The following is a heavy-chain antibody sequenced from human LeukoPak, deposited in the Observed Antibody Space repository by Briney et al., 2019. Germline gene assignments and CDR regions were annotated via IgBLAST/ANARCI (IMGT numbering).Heavy chain of an antibody. D-gene: IGHD4-17*01. Sequence: PSETLSLTCTVSGGFMSTYYWNWIRQSPGKGLEWIGYIYYSRRTNYNSSLKSRVTILIDMSKNQFSLKLSSVTAADTAVYYCARDRYGDYVVYYFDYWGQGTLVTVSS. V-gene: IGHV4-59*12. J-gene: IGHJ4*02. CDR2: IYYSRRT. CDR3: ARDRYGDYVVYYFDY. CDR1: GGFMSTYY.